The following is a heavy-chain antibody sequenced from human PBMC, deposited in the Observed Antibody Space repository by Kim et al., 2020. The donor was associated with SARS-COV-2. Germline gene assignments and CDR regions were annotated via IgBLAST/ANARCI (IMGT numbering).Heavy chain of an antibody. CDR3: ARGRGHGGWWDQNSYYYYGMDV. Sequence: ASVKVSCKASGYTFTSYDINWVRQATGQGLEWMGWMNPNSGNTGYAQKFQGRVTMTRNTSISKAYMELSSLRSEDTAVYYCARGRGHGGWWDQNSYYYYGMDVCGQGTTGPVSS. CDR2: MNPNSGNT. D-gene: IGHD2-15*01. CDR1: GYTFTSYD. J-gene: IGHJ6*02. V-gene: IGHV1-8*01.